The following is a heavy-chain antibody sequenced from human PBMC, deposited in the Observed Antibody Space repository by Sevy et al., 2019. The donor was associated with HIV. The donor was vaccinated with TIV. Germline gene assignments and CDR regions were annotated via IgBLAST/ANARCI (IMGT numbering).Heavy chain of an antibody. CDR1: GFTVNSNY. CDR2: IHSDDTT. J-gene: IGHJ4*02. Sequence: GGSLRLSCAASGFTVNSNYMTWVRQAPGKGLEGVSVIHSDDTTYHADSVKDRFTISRDNFKNTLYLHMSSQRGEDTAVYYCARGKSGYGYALNYWGQGTLVTVSS. CDR3: ARGKSGYGYALNY. D-gene: IGHD5-18*01. V-gene: IGHV3-66*01.